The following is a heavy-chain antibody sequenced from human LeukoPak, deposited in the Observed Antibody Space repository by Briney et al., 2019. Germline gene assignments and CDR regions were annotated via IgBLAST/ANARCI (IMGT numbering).Heavy chain of an antibody. J-gene: IGHJ4*02. CDR1: GYTFTNYG. CDR2: ISPYNGNT. Sequence: ASVKVSCKASGYTFTNYGISWVRHAPGQGPEWMGWISPYNGNTKFAPKVQGRVTMTTDTSTSTAYLELRSLRSDDTAVYYCARASGGSYHDYWGQGTLVTVSS. D-gene: IGHD1-26*01. CDR3: ARASGGSYHDY. V-gene: IGHV1-18*01.